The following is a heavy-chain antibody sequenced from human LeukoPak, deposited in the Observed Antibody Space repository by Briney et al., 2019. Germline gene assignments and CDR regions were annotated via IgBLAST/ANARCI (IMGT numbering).Heavy chain of an antibody. CDR2: MNPNSGNT. J-gene: IGHJ6*02. CDR3: ARVNSSSWYTTLYYGMDV. V-gene: IGHV1-8*01. D-gene: IGHD6-13*01. CDR1: GYTFTSYD. Sequence: ASVKVSCKASGYTFTSYDINWARQATGQGLEWMGWMNPNSGNTGYAQKFQGRVTMTRNTSISTAYMELSSLRSEDTAVYYCARVNSSSWYTTLYYGMDVWGQGTTVTVSS.